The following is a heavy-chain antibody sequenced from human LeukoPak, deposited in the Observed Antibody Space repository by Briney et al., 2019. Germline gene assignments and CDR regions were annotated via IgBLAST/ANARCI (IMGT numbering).Heavy chain of an antibody. CDR1: GFTFSSYG. CDR3: ARDPLPYYYGSGSYYNGYYGMDV. V-gene: IGHV3-33*01. CDR2: IWYDGSNK. J-gene: IGHJ6*02. D-gene: IGHD3-10*01. Sequence: GGSLRLSCAASGFTFSSYGMHWVRQAPGKGLEWVAVIWYDGSNKYYADSVKGRFTISRDNSKNTLYLQMNSLRAEDTAVYYCARDPLPYYYGSGSYYNGYYGMDVWGQGTTVTVSS.